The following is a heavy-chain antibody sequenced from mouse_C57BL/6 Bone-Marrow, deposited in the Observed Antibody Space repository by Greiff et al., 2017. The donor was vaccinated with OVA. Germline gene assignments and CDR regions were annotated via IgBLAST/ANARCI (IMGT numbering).Heavy chain of an antibody. CDR3: ARRVIITTVVATGNFDY. Sequence: EVQLVESGPVLVKPGASVKMSCKASGYTFTDYYMNWVKQSHGKSLEWIGVINPYNGGTSYNQKFKGKATLTVDKSSSTAYMELNSLTSEDSAVYYCARRVIITTVVATGNFDYWGQGTTLTVSS. D-gene: IGHD1-1*01. V-gene: IGHV1-19*01. CDR2: INPYNGGT. J-gene: IGHJ2*01. CDR1: GYTFTDYY.